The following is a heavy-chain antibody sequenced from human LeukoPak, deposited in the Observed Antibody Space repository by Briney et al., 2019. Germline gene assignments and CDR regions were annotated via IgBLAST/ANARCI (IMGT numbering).Heavy chain of an antibody. CDR3: ARGIKGSSWYYYYYGMDV. CDR1: GFTFSSYW. Sequence: PGGSLRLSCAASGFTFSSYWMHWVRQAPGKGLVWVSRINSDGSSTSYADSVKGRFTISRDNAKNTLYLQMNSLRAEDTAVYYCARGIKGSSWYYYYYGMDVWGQGTTVTVSS. V-gene: IGHV3-74*01. J-gene: IGHJ6*02. D-gene: IGHD6-13*01. CDR2: INSDGSST.